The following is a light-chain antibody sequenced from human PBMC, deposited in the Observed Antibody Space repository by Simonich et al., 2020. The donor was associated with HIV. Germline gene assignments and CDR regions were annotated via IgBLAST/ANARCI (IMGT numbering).Light chain of an antibody. CDR1: QSLVNSDGNTY. J-gene: IGKJ3*01. Sequence: DVVMTQSPLSLPVTLGQPASISCRSSQSLVNSDGNTYLNWFLQRPGQSPRRLIYKVSNRDSGVPDRFSGSGSGTDFTLKISRVEAEDVGVYYCMQGTHWPPFTFGPGTKVDIK. V-gene: IGKV2-30*01. CDR3: MQGTHWPPFT. CDR2: KVS.